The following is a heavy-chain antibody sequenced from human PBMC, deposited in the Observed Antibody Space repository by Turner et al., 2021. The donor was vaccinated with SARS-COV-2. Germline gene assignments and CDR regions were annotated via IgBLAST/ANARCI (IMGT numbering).Heavy chain of an antibody. CDR3: ARAHYYGSGRGAFDI. Sequence: QVQLVESGGGVVQPGSSLSLSCAAPGFTFSSYGMHWVRQAPGKGLEWVAVIWNDGSNKYYADSVKGRFTISRDNSKNTLYLQMNSLRAEDTAVYYCARAHYYGSGRGAFDIWGQGTMVTISS. D-gene: IGHD3-10*01. J-gene: IGHJ3*02. V-gene: IGHV3-33*01. CDR1: GFTFSSYG. CDR2: IWNDGSNK.